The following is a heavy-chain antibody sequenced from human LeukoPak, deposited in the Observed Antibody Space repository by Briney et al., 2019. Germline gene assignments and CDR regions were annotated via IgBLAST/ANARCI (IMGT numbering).Heavy chain of an antibody. CDR1: SGSIRSSSYY. CDR2: LYYSGST. CDR3: ARYRDYIDYQYAFDI. Sequence: SETLSLTCTVSSGSIRSSSYYWGWIRQPPGKGLEWVGSLYYSGSTYYNPSLKSRVTISGDTSNNQFSLKLSSVTAADTAMYYCARYRDYIDYQYAFDIWGQGTMVTVSS. V-gene: IGHV4-39*07. D-gene: IGHD4-11*01. J-gene: IGHJ3*02.